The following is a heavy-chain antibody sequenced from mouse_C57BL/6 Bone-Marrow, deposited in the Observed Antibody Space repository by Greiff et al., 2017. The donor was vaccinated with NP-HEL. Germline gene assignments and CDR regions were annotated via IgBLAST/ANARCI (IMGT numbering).Heavy chain of an antibody. D-gene: IGHD1-1*01. J-gene: IGHJ2*01. Sequence: VQLKESVAELVRPGASVKLSCTASGFNIKNTYMHWVKQRPEQGLEWIGRIDPANGNTKYAPKFQGKATITADTSSNTAYLQLSSLTSEDTAIYYCAPNYYGSSRYYFDYWGQGTTLTVSS. CDR1: GFNIKNTY. CDR2: IDPANGNT. V-gene: IGHV14-3*01. CDR3: APNYYGSSRYYFDY.